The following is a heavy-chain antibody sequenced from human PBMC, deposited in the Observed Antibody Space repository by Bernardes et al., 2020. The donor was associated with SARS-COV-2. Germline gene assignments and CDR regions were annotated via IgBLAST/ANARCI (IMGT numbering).Heavy chain of an antibody. Sequence: GESLKISCKGSGYSFTSYWIGWVRQMPGKGLEWMGIIYPGDSDTRYSPSFQGQVTISADKSISTAYLQWSSLKASDTAMYYCARHWDESDSSGYYLYYFDYWGQGTLVTVSS. J-gene: IGHJ4*02. V-gene: IGHV5-51*01. CDR1: GYSFTSYW. CDR3: ARHWDESDSSGYYLYYFDY. D-gene: IGHD3-22*01. CDR2: IYPGDSDT.